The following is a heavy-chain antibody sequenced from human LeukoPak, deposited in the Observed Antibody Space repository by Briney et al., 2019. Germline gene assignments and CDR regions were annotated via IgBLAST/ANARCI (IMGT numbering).Heavy chain of an antibody. Sequence: SETLSLTCTVSGGSISSYYWSWIRQPPGKGLEWIGYFYYSGSTKYNPSLKSRVTISVDTSKNQFSLKLSSVTAADTAVYYCASLDYGSGGYYFDYWGQGTLVTVSS. J-gene: IGHJ4*02. CDR1: GGSISSYY. V-gene: IGHV4-59*08. CDR3: ASLDYGSGGYYFDY. CDR2: FYYSGST. D-gene: IGHD3-10*01.